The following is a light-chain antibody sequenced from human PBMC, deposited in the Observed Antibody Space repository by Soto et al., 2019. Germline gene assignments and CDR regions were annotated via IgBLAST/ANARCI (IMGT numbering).Light chain of an antibody. CDR2: GSS. CDR1: QTINRY. Sequence: ETVMTQSPDTLSVSPGERVTLSCRASQTINRYLAWYQQKPGQAPRLLIYGSSTRATGVPARFGGGGSGTEFTLSISSLQSEDFAIYYCQQYHNWPRTFGQGTKVEVK. V-gene: IGKV3-15*01. CDR3: QQYHNWPRT. J-gene: IGKJ1*01.